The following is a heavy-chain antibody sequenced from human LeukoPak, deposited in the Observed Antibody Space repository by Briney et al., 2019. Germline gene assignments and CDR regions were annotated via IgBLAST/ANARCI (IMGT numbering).Heavy chain of an antibody. CDR3: ARVVGAAAGMYGTIDWFDP. V-gene: IGHV4-59*08. CDR2: IYYSGST. CDR1: GGSISSYY. Sequence: SETLSLTCTVSGGSISSYYWSWIRQPPGKGLEWIGYIYYSGSTNYNPSLKSRVTISVDTSKSQFSLKLSSVTAADTAVYYCARVVGAAAGMYGTIDWFDPWGQGTLVTVSS. D-gene: IGHD6-13*01. J-gene: IGHJ5*02.